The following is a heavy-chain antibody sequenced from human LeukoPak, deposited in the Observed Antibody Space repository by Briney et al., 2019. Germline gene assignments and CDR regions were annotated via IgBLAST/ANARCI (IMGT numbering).Heavy chain of an antibody. CDR1: GFTFSSYA. V-gene: IGHV3-7*01. CDR2: IKQDGSEK. CDR3: ARGRQYCSSTSCPTQGSYYYYYYMDV. Sequence: GGSLRLSCAASGFTFSSYAMHWVRQAPGKGLEWVANIKQDGSEKYYVDSVKGRFTISRDNAKNSLYLQMNSLRAEDTAVYYCARGRQYCSSTSCPTQGSYYYYYYMDVWGKGTTVTISS. D-gene: IGHD2-2*01. J-gene: IGHJ6*03.